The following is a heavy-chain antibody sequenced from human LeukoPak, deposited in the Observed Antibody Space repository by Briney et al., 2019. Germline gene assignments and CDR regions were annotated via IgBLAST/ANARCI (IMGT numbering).Heavy chain of an antibody. J-gene: IGHJ4*02. CDR3: ARVPTRQWPLQY. CDR2: INPNSGGT. Sequence: GASVKVSCKTSGYTFTGYHIYWVRQAPGQGLEWMGWINPNSGGTNYAQKFQGRVTMTRDTSISTAYMELSRLRSDDTAVYYCARVPTRQWPLQYWGQGTLVTVSS. V-gene: IGHV1-2*02. CDR1: GYTFTGYH. D-gene: IGHD6-19*01.